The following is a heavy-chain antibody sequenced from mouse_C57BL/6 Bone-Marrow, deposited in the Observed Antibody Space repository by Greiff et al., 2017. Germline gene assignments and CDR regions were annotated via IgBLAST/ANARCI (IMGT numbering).Heavy chain of an antibody. J-gene: IGHJ3*01. CDR2: IYPRSGNT. Sequence: QVQLQQSGAELARPGASVKLSCKASGYTFTSYGISWVKQRTGQGLEWIGEIYPRSGNTYYNEKFKGKATLTADKSSSTAYMELRSLTSEDSAVYFCASYGSRTRAYWGQGTLVTVSA. D-gene: IGHD1-1*01. V-gene: IGHV1-81*01. CDR3: ASYGSRTRAY. CDR1: GYTFTSYG.